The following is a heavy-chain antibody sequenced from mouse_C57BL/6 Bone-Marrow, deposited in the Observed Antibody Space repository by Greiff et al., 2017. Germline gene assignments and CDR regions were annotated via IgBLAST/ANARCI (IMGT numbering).Heavy chain of an antibody. D-gene: IGHD1-1*01. V-gene: IGHV1-52*01. CDR1: GYTFTSYW. CDR2: IDPSDSET. J-gene: IGHJ1*03. CDR3: ARFTTVVPYWYFDV. Sequence: QVQLKQPGAELVRPGSSVKLSCKASGYTFTSYWMHWVKQRPIQGLEWIGNIDPSDSETHYNQKFKDKATLTVDKSSSTAYMQLSSLTSEDSAVYYCARFTTVVPYWYFDVWGTGTTVTVSS.